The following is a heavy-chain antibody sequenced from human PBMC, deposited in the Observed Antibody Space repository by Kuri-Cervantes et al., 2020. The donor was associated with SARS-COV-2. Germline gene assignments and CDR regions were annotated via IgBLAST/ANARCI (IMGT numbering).Heavy chain of an antibody. CDR3: ARGYPPMVRGVIIKGIGY. CDR2: ISSSSTYT. J-gene: IGHJ4*02. CDR1: GFTFSDYY. Sequence: GGSLRLSCAASGFTFSDYYMSWIRQSPGKGLEWVAYISSSSTYTHYAESMEGRFSVSRDNDRNSLYLQMSSLRGDDTAVYYCARGYPPMVRGVIIKGIGYWGQGTLVTVSS. V-gene: IGHV3-11*06. D-gene: IGHD3-10*01.